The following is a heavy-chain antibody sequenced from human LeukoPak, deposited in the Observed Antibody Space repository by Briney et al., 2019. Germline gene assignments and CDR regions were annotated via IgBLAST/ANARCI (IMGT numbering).Heavy chain of an antibody. CDR2: IWYDGSNK. Sequence: PGGSLRLSCAASGFTFSSYGMHWVRQAPGKGLEWVAVIWYDGSNKYYADSVKGRFTISRDNSKNTLYLQMNSLGAEDTAVYYCARDYSNYFLSSYYYYYYMDVWGKGATVTVSS. J-gene: IGHJ6*03. D-gene: IGHD4-11*01. V-gene: IGHV3-33*08. CDR1: GFTFSSYG. CDR3: ARDYSNYFLSSYYYYYYMDV.